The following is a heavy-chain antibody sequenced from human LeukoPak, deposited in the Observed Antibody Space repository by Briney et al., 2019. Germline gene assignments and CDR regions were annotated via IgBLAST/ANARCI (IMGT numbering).Heavy chain of an antibody. D-gene: IGHD3-16*01. CDR2: INPNSGGT. V-gene: IGHV1-2*02. CDR1: GYTFTGYY. CDR3: ARDAGGFAVWYFDL. Sequence: ASVKVSCKASGYTFTGYYMHWVRQAPGQGLEWMGWINPNSGGTNYAQKFQGRVTMTRDTSISTAYMELSRLRSDDMAVYYCARDAGGFAVWYFDLWGRGTLVTVSS. J-gene: IGHJ2*01.